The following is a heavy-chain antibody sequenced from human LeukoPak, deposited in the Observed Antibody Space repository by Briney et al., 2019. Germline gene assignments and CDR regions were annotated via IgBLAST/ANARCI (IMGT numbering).Heavy chain of an antibody. CDR1: GFSFSSYS. CDR3: ARAGSHYYGSGSGFYFDY. CDR2: IRSSSSTI. D-gene: IGHD3-10*01. J-gene: IGHJ4*02. V-gene: IGHV3-48*02. Sequence: PGGSLRLSCAASGFSFSSYSMNWVRQAPGKGLKWVYYIRSSSSTIYYADSVKGRFTISRDNAKNSLYLQMNSLRDEDTAVYYCARAGSHYYGSGSGFYFDYWGQGTLVTVSS.